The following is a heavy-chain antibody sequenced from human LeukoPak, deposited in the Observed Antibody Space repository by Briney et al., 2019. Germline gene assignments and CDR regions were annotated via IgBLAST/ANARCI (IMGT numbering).Heavy chain of an antibody. CDR2: IYYSGST. D-gene: IGHD3-10*02. CDR1: GGSISRYY. Sequence: TSETLSLTCTVSGGSISRYYWSWIRQPPGKGLEWIGYIYYSGSTSYNPSLESRVTISIDTSENQFSLRLRSVTAADTAVYYCAGGMFTSPVFWGQGILVTVSS. V-gene: IGHV4-59*01. CDR3: AGGMFTSPVF. J-gene: IGHJ4*02.